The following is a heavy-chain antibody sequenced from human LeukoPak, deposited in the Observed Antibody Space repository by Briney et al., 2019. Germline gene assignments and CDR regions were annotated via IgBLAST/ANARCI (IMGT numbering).Heavy chain of an antibody. J-gene: IGHJ6*02. Sequence: WASVKVSCKASGYTFTGYYMHWVRQAPGQGLEWMGWINPNSGGTNYAQKFQGRVTMTRDPSISTAYMELSRLRSDDTAVYYCARRGGTTGSYGANYYYYYGMDVWGQGTTVTVSS. CDR1: GYTFTGYY. CDR3: ARRGGTTGSYGANYYYYYGMDV. CDR2: INPNSGGT. V-gene: IGHV1-2*02. D-gene: IGHD3-10*01.